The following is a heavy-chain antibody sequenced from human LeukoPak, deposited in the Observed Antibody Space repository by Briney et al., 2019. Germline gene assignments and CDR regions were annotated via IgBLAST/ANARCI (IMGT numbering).Heavy chain of an antibody. V-gene: IGHV3-73*01. Sequence: GGSLRLSCAASGFTFSGSAMHWVRQASGKGLEWVGLIRSKANTYTTTYAASVKGRFTISRDDSKNTAYLQMNSLKTEDTAMYYCARQDGLFYDFWGQGTLVTVSS. D-gene: IGHD3/OR15-3a*01. CDR3: ARQDGLFYDF. CDR1: GFTFSGSA. J-gene: IGHJ4*02. CDR2: IRSKANTYTT.